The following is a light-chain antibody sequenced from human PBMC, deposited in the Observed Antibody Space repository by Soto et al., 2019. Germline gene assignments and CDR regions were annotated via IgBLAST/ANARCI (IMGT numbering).Light chain of an antibody. V-gene: IGLV2-14*01. CDR3: SSYTRGNTYV. J-gene: IGLJ1*01. Sequence: PACVAGSSEQTITISCTGTGSDIGAYNTVAWYQQHPRRVPKLMIYEVTNRPSGISNRFSGSKSGNTASLTISGLQAEDEGDYYCSSYTRGNTYVFGTGTKVTVL. CDR1: GSDIGAYNT. CDR2: EVT.